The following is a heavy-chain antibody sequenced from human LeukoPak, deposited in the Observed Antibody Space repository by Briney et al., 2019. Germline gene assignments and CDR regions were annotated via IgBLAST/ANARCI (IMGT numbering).Heavy chain of an antibody. J-gene: IGHJ4*02. CDR3: ARGGDIVVVPAAIAAAAAHFDY. D-gene: IGHD2-2*02. CDR1: GFTFSDYY. CDR2: ISGSVSTI. Sequence: GGSLRLSCAASGFTFSDYYMSWIRQAPGKGLEWVSYISGSVSTIYYADSVKGRFTISRDNAKNSLYLQMNSLRAEDTAVYYCARGGDIVVVPAAIAAAAAHFDYWGQGTLVTVSS. V-gene: IGHV3-11*01.